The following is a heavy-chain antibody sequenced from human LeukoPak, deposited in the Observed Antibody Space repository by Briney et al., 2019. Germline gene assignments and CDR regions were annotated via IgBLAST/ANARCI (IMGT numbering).Heavy chain of an antibody. D-gene: IGHD3-22*01. CDR2: ISYSGGT. CDR1: SGSISSYY. CDR3: ARHPDTSGYYFHCDS. J-gene: IGHJ4*02. V-gene: IGHV4-59*08. Sequence: SETLSLTCTVSSGSISSYYWSWLRQPPGKGLEWIGHISYSGGTNYNPSLKSRVTISLDTSKNQFSLKLNSVTAADTAVYYCARHPDTSGYYFHCDSWGQGALVTVSS.